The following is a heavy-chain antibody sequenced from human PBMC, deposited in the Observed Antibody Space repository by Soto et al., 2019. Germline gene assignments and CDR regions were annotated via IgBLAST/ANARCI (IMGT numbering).Heavy chain of an antibody. V-gene: IGHV3-23*01. Sequence: GGSLRLSCAASGFTFSSYAMSWVRQAPGKGLEWVSAISGIGGSTYYADSVKGRFTISRDNSKNTLYLQMNSLRAEDTAVYYCAKDDHIVVVTAIGVWGQGTTVTVSS. J-gene: IGHJ6*02. CDR2: ISGIGGST. CDR3: AKDDHIVVVTAIGV. CDR1: GFTFSSYA. D-gene: IGHD2-21*02.